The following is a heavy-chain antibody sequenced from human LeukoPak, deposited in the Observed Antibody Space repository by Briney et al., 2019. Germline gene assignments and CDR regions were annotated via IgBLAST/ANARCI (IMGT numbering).Heavy chain of an antibody. CDR1: GGSFSGYY. CDR3: ARDCSGNSYYGMDV. J-gene: IGHJ6*02. D-gene: IGHD4-23*01. V-gene: IGHV4-34*01. CDR2: INHSGST. Sequence: SETLSLTCAVYGGSFSGYYWSWIRHPPGKGLEWIGEINHSGSTNYNPSLKSRVTISVDTSKNQFSLKLSSVTDADTAVYYCARDCSGNSYYGMDVWGQGTTVTVSS.